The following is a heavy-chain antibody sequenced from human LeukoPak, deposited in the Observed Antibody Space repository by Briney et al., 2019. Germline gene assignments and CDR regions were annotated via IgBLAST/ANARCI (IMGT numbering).Heavy chain of an antibody. CDR3: ARDLVDYGDPEGAFDI. J-gene: IGHJ3*02. CDR1: GFTFSSYW. CDR2: IASDGSST. D-gene: IGHD4-17*01. Sequence: GGSLRLSCAASGFTFSSYWMNWVRQAPGKGLVWVSRIASDGSSTTYADSVKGRFTISRDNSKNTLYLQMNSLRAEDTAVYYCARDLVDYGDPEGAFDIWGQGTMVTVSS. V-gene: IGHV3-74*01.